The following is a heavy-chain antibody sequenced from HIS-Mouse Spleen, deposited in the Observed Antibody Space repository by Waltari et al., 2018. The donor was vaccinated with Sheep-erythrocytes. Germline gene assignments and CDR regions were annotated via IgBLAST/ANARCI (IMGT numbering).Heavy chain of an antibody. D-gene: IGHD3-10*01. Sequence: EVQLVASGGGLVQPGGSLRLSCAASGCPFRSYGLHWVRQAPGKGLVWVSRVNSDGSSTSYADSVKGRFTISRDNAKNTLYLQMNSLRAEDTAVYYCARALSFDYWGQGTLVTVSS. CDR3: ARALSFDY. V-gene: IGHV3-74*01. CDR2: VNSDGSST. J-gene: IGHJ4*02. CDR1: GCPFRSYG.